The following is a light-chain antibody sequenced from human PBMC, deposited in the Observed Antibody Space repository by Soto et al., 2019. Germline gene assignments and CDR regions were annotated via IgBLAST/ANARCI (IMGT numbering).Light chain of an antibody. CDR2: AAS. Sequence: DVQMTPSPSSLSASVGDRVTITCRASQRVNNYLNWYQHKPGKAPKVLIHAASSLQTGVPPRFVGSAHGTNFTLAISGLQAEDFATYYCQQSYITPWTFGQGTKVEIK. V-gene: IGKV1-39*01. CDR1: QRVNNY. J-gene: IGKJ1*01. CDR3: QQSYITPWT.